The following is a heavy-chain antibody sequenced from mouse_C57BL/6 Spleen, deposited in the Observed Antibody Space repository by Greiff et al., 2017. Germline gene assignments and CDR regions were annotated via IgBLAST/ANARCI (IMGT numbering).Heavy chain of an antibody. Sequence: QVQLQQPGAELVKPGASVKMSCKASGYTFTSYWITWVKQRPGQGLEWIGDIYPGSGSTNYNEKFKSKATLTVDTSSSTAYMQLSSLTSEDSAVYYCARDTTVVATSGFDYWGQGTTRTVSS. CDR1: GYTFTSYW. D-gene: IGHD1-1*01. CDR3: ARDTTVVATSGFDY. V-gene: IGHV1-55*01. CDR2: IYPGSGST. J-gene: IGHJ2*01.